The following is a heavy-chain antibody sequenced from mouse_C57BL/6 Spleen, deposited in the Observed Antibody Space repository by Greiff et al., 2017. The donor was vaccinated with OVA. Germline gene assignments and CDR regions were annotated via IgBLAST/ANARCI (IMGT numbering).Heavy chain of an antibody. J-gene: IGHJ4*01. CDR2: INYDGSST. CDR3: AREGITTVDAMDY. Sequence: EVNLVDSEGGLVQPGRSMKLSCTASGFTFSDYYMAWVRQVPEKGLEWVANINYDGSSTYYLDSLKSRFIISRDNAKNILYLQMSSLKSEDTATYYCAREGITTVDAMDYWGQGTSVTVSS. D-gene: IGHD1-1*01. CDR1: GFTFSDYY. V-gene: IGHV5-16*01.